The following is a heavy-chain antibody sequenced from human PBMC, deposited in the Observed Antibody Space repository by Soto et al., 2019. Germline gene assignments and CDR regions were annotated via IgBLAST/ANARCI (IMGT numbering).Heavy chain of an antibody. CDR2: IIPIFGTA. CDR3: ASSDCSSTSCGFDP. Sequence: ASVKVSCKASGGTFSSYAISWVRQAPGQGLEWMGGIIPIFGTANYAQKFQGRVTITADESTSTAYMELSSLRSEDTAVYYCASSDCSSTSCGFDPWGQGTLVTVSS. CDR1: GGTFSSYA. V-gene: IGHV1-69*13. J-gene: IGHJ5*02. D-gene: IGHD2-2*01.